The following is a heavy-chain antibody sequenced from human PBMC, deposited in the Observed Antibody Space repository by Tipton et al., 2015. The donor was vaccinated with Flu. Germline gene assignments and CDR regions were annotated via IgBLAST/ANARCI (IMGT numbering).Heavy chain of an antibody. V-gene: IGHV3-9*02. CDR2: ISWNSGSI. Sequence: AASGFSSDEYAMHWVRQAPGKGLEWVSGISWNSGSIAYADTVRGRFTISRDNPKNSLYLQMNSLRAEDTALYYCARGMASGNKKYGMDVWGQGTTVTVSS. CDR3: ARGMASGNKKYGMDV. CDR1: GFSSDEYA. D-gene: IGHD1/OR15-1a*01. J-gene: IGHJ6*02.